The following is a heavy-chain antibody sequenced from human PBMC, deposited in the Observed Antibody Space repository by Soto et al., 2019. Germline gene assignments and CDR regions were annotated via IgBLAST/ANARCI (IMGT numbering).Heavy chain of an antibody. CDR3: ARHLGAFGRIAARHSDYYYYGMDV. CDR2: IYPGDSDT. Sequence: GESLKISCKGSGYSFTSYWIGWVRQMPGKGLEWMGIIYPGDSDTRYSPSFQGQVTISADKSIRTAYLQWSSLKASDTAMYYCARHLGAFGRIAARHSDYYYYGMDVWGQGTTVTVSS. CDR1: GYSFTSYW. J-gene: IGHJ6*02. V-gene: IGHV5-51*01. D-gene: IGHD6-6*01.